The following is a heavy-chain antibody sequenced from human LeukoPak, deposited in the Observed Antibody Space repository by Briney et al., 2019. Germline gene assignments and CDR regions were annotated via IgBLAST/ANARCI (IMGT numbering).Heavy chain of an antibody. CDR3: TTRRQDGW. J-gene: IGHJ4*02. V-gene: IGHV3-15*01. Sequence: GGSLRLSCVGSGFTFIDAWMSWVRQAPGKGLEWVGRIKSKSDCGTIDYAAPVKGRFTISRDDSRNTLYLQMNSLKTEDTAVYYCTTRRQDGWWGEGTLVTVS. CDR2: IKSKSDCGTI. D-gene: IGHD2-15*01. CDR1: GFTFIDAW.